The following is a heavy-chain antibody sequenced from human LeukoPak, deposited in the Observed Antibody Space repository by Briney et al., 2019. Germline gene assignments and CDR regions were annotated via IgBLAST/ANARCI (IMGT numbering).Heavy chain of an antibody. J-gene: IGHJ4*02. CDR1: GFTFSTYG. D-gene: IGHD3-22*01. CDR2: ISHSSGNI. Sequence: GGSLRLSCVASGFTFSTYGMNWVRQAPGKGLEWVSYISHSSGNIYYVDSVKGRFTISRDNAKNSLYLHMNSLRDEDTAVYYCARASRSGYDNRGQGTLVTVSS. CDR3: ARASRSGYDN. V-gene: IGHV3-48*02.